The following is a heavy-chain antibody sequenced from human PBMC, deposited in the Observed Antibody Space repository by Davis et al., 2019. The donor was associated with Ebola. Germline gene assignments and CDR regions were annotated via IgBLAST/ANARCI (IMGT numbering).Heavy chain of an antibody. CDR2: ISSSSSYI. V-gene: IGHV3-21*01. Sequence: PGGSLRLSCGASGFTFDDYAMTWVRQVPGKGLEWVSSISSSSSYIYYADSAKGRFTISRDNAKNSLYLQMNSLRAEETAVYYCAADQEFRYYYGMDVWGKGTTVTVSS. CDR3: AADQEFRYYYGMDV. D-gene: IGHD3-10*01. CDR1: GFTFDDYA. J-gene: IGHJ6*04.